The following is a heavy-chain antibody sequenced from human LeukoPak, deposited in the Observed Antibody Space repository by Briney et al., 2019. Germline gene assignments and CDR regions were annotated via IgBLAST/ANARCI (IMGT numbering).Heavy chain of an antibody. CDR1: GYSFTSYW. D-gene: IGHD2-2*01. V-gene: IGHV5-51*07. CDR3: ARTLGYCSSTSCYEYDH. CDR2: IYPGDSDT. Sequence: GESLKISCKGSGYSFTSYWIGWVHQTPGKGLEWMGIIYPGDSDTRYSPSFQGQVTISADKSISTAYLQWSSLKASDTAMYYCARTLGYCSSTSCYEYDHWGQGTLVTVSS. J-gene: IGHJ5*02.